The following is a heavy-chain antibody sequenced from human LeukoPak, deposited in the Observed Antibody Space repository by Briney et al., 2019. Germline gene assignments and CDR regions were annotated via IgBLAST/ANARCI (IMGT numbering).Heavy chain of an antibody. CDR1: GYTFTSYD. CDR3: ARGPITMVRGVITARNWFDP. D-gene: IGHD3-10*01. CDR2: MNPNSGNT. Sequence: ASVKVSCKASGYTFTSYDINWVRQATGQGLEWMGWMNPNSGNTGYAQKFQGRVTMTRNTSISTAYMELSSLRSEDTAVYYCARGPITMVRGVITARNWFDPWGQGTLVTVSS. J-gene: IGHJ5*02. V-gene: IGHV1-8*01.